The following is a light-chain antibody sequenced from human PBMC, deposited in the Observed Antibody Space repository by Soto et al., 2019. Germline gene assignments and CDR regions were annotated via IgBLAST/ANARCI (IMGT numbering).Light chain of an antibody. CDR2: DAS. V-gene: IGKV1-5*01. CDR1: QSISSW. Sequence: DIQMTQSPSTLSASVGDRVTITCRASQSISSWLAWYQQKPGKAPKLLIYDASSLESGVPSRFSGSGPGTEFTLTISSLPPDDFATYYCQQYNSYSYPFGQGTKLEIK. J-gene: IGKJ2*01. CDR3: QQYNSYSYP.